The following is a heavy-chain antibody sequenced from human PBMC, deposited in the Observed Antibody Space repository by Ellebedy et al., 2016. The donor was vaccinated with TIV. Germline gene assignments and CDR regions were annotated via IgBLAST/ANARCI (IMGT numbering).Heavy chain of an antibody. D-gene: IGHD6-19*01. V-gene: IGHV3-7*03. CDR3: AKPPEQWLIHTGLDS. CDR1: GFTFRNYW. Sequence: PGGSLRLSCAASGFTFRNYWMTWVRQAPGTGLEWVANINQEGSEKNFADSVKGRFTISRDNSKNTLYLQMNSLRAEDMAIYYCAKPPEQWLIHTGLDSWGQGTLVTVAS. J-gene: IGHJ4*02. CDR2: INQEGSEK.